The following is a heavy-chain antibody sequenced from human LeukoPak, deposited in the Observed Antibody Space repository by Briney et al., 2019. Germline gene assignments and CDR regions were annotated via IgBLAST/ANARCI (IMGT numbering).Heavy chain of an antibody. Sequence: GGSLRLSCAASGFIFDNFGMSWVRQAPGKRLEWVSALSATGGSAYYAASAQGRFTTSRDNSKNTLYLQMNSLRAEDTAVYYCAKDLSPQSAPDYFDYWGQGTLVTVSS. CDR3: AKDLSPQSAPDYFDY. CDR2: LSATGGSA. V-gene: IGHV3-23*01. CDR1: GFIFDNFG. D-gene: IGHD3-3*02. J-gene: IGHJ4*02.